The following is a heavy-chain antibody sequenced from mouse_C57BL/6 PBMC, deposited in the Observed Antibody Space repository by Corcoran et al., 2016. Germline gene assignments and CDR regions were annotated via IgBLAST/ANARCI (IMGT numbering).Heavy chain of an antibody. V-gene: IGHV1-19*01. Sequence: EVQLQQSGPVLVKPGASVKMSCKASGYTFTDYYMNWVKQSHGKSLEWIGVINPYNGGTSYNQKFKGKATLTVDKSSSTAYMELNSLTSEDSAVYYWARRDSSGYYFDYWGQGTTLTVSS. D-gene: IGHD3-2*02. CDR3: ARRDSSGYYFDY. CDR2: INPYNGGT. CDR1: GYTFTDYY. J-gene: IGHJ2*01.